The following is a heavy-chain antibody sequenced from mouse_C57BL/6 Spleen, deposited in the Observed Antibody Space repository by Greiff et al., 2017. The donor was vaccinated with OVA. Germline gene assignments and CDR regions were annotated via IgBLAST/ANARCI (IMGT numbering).Heavy chain of an antibody. Sequence: EVKLQESGPGLVKPSQSLSLTCSVTGYSITSGYYWNWIRQFPGNKLEWMGYISYDGSNNYNPSLKNRISITRDTSKNQFFLKLNSVTTEDTATYYCARGGIYGKVYAMDYWGQGTSVTVSS. J-gene: IGHJ4*01. CDR3: ARGGIYGKVYAMDY. D-gene: IGHD2-1*01. V-gene: IGHV3-6*01. CDR2: ISYDGSN. CDR1: GYSITSGYY.